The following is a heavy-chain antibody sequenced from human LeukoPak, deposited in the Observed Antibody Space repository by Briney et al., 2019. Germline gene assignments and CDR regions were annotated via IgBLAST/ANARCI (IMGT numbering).Heavy chain of an antibody. J-gene: IGHJ4*02. CDR1: GFTVSSNY. D-gene: IGHD6-13*01. CDR2: IYSGGST. Sequence: GGSLRLSCAASGFTVSSNYMSWVRQAPGKGLEWVSVIYSGGSTYYADSVKGRFTISRDNSKNTLYLQMNSLRAEDTAVYYCARDIAAAGYFDYWGQGTLVTVSS. CDR3: ARDIAAAGYFDY. V-gene: IGHV3-53*01.